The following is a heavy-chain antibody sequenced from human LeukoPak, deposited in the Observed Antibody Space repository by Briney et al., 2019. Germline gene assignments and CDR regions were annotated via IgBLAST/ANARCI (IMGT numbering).Heavy chain of an antibody. CDR2: IGAGGDT. J-gene: IGHJ4*02. D-gene: IGHD1-26*01. CDR1: GFTFSTYD. CDR3: AKGGSYNDFDY. Sequence: GGSLRLSCAASGFTFSTYDMHWVRQTTGKGLEWVSAIGAGGDTYYQDSVKGRFTISRDNSKNTLYLQMNSLRAEDTAVYYCAKGGSYNDFDYWGQGTLVTVSS. V-gene: IGHV3-13*01.